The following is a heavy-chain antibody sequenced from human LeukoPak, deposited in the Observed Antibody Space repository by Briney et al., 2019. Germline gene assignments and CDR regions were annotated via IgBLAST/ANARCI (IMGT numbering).Heavy chain of an antibody. CDR2: IYYSGST. D-gene: IGHD2-15*01. CDR3: ASHPVPVVVAVNFDY. CDR1: GGSISSSSYY. V-gene: IGHV4-39*01. J-gene: IGHJ4*02. Sequence: PSETLSLTCTVSGGSISSSSYYWGWIRQPPGKGLEWIGSIYYSGSTYYNPSLKSRVTMSVDTSKNQFSLKLSSVTAADTAVYYCASHPVPVVVAVNFDYWGQGTLVTVSS.